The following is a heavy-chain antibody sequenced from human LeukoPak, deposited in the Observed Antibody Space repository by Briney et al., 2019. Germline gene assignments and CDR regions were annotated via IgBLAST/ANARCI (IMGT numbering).Heavy chain of an antibody. CDR2: ISTSGSYI. J-gene: IGHJ4*02. CDR3: ARPLSRSSQAYCFDY. D-gene: IGHD2-21*01. Sequence: GGSLRLSCAASGFTFSSYAMHWVRQAPGKGLEWVSSISTSGSYIYYADSVKGRFTISRDNAKNSLYLQMNSLTAEDTAVYYCARPLSRSSQAYCFDYWGQGTLVTVSS. CDR1: GFTFSSYA. V-gene: IGHV3-21*01.